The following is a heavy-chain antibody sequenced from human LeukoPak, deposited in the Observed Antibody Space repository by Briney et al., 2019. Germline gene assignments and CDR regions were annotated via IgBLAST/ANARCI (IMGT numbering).Heavy chain of an antibody. CDR2: ISGSGGST. D-gene: IGHD2-2*01. CDR3: AKERLVVVPAAMCDY. V-gene: IGHV3-23*01. Sequence: EGSLRLSCAASGFTFSSYAMSWVRQAPGKGLEWVSAISGSGGSTYYADSVKGRFTISRDNSKSTLYLQMNSLRAEDTAVYYCAKERLVVVPAAMCDYWGQGTLVTVSS. CDR1: GFTFSSYA. J-gene: IGHJ4*02.